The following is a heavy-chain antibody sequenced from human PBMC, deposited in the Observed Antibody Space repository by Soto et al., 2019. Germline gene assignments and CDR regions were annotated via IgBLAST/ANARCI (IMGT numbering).Heavy chain of an antibody. J-gene: IGHJ6*02. Sequence: QVNLVESGGGVVQPGRSLRLSCAASGFTFSDYGMHWVRQAPGKGLEWVAAISHDGSNKFYGDSVKGRFTTSRDNSKNTLLLQTDSLRAEDTAVYFCAKEARSRAVTATRVYGMDVWGQGTTFAFSS. CDR3: AKEARSRAVTATRVYGMDV. D-gene: IGHD4-17*01. CDR1: GFTFSDYG. V-gene: IGHV3-30*18. CDR2: ISHDGSNK.